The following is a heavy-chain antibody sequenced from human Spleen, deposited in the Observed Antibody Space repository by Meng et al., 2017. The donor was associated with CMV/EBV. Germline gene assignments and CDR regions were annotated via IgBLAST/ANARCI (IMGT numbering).Heavy chain of an antibody. D-gene: IGHD2-15*01. J-gene: IGHJ5*02. V-gene: IGHV1-8*01. Sequence: KASGYTFTNNDINWVRQAPGQGLERMGWMNPDSGDTGYAQRFQSRVTMTRNTSISTAYVELSSLRSEDTAVYYCARKELLGYTNYFDPWGQGTLVTVSS. CDR1: GYTFTNND. CDR3: ARKELLGYTNYFDP. CDR2: MNPDSGDT.